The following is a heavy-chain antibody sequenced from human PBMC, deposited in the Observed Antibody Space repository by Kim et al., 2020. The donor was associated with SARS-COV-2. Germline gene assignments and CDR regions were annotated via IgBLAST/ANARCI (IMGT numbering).Heavy chain of an antibody. V-gene: IGHV5-51*01. J-gene: IGHJ3*02. Sequence: GESLKISCEGSGYSFADFWVGWVRQMPGKGLEWMGIIYPGDSDTKSSPSIQGRVTMSADKSISTAYLQWSTLEASDTAIYYCAITYNSDVFDIWGQGTLVTVSS. CDR1: GYSFADFW. CDR3: AITYNSDVFDI. CDR2: IYPGDSDT. D-gene: IGHD1-20*01.